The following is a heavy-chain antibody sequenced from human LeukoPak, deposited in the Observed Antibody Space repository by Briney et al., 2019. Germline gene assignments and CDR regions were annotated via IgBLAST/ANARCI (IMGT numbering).Heavy chain of an antibody. CDR3: ARDLLDYGDYEPGRLFDY. D-gene: IGHD4-17*01. V-gene: IGHV3-11*04. J-gene: IGHJ4*02. CDR1: GFTFSDYY. Sequence: GGSLRLSCAASGFTFSDYYMSWIRQAPGKALEWVSYVSSGSSTIYYADSVKGRFTVSRDNGKRSLYLHMNSLRAEDTAVYYCARDLLDYGDYEPGRLFDYWGQGTLVTVSS. CDR2: VSSGSSTI.